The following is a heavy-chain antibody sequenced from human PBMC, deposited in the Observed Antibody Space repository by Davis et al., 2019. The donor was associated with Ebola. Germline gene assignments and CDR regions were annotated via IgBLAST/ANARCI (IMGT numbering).Heavy chain of an antibody. CDR1: GFGFSGSA. CDR2: IRTRPNNYAT. V-gene: IGHV3-73*01. Sequence: GESLKIFCVFSGFGFSGSAMHWVRQAPGKGLEWVGRIRTRPNNYATTYAASVGGRFTISRDDSKDTTYLQMNSLKTEDTAIYYCTRPVESNWFDPWGPGTQVTVSS. J-gene: IGHJ5*02. CDR3: TRPVESNWFDP.